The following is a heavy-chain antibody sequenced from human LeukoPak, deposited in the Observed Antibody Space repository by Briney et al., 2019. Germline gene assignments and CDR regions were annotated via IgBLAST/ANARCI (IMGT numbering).Heavy chain of an antibody. V-gene: IGHV3-23*01. J-gene: IGHJ4*02. D-gene: IGHD3-9*01. CDR1: GFTFSDYY. Sequence: GGSLRLSCAASGFTFSDYYMSWVRQAPGKGLEWVSAILGSGGSTYYADSVKGRFTVSRDSSKSTLYLQMNSLRAEDTALYYCAKWGDYDVLTGYYVPDYWGQGTLVTVSS. CDR2: ILGSGGST. CDR3: AKWGDYDVLTGYYVPDY.